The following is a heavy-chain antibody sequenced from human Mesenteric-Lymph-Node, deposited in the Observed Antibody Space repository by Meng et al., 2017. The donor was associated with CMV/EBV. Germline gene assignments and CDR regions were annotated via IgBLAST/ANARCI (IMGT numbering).Heavy chain of an antibody. CDR2: ISSSSSYI. Sequence: GGSLRLSCAASGFTFSSYSMNWVRQAPGKGLEWVSSISSSSSYIYYADSVKGRFTISRDNAKNSLYLQMNSLRAEDTALYYCAKGYCSSTSCYQDYWGQGTLVTVSS. D-gene: IGHD2-2*01. CDR1: GFTFSSYS. CDR3: AKGYCSSTSCYQDY. J-gene: IGHJ4*02. V-gene: IGHV3-21*04.